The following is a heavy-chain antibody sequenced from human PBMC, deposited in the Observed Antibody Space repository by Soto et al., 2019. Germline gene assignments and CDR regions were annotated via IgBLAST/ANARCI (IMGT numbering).Heavy chain of an antibody. D-gene: IGHD3-10*01. CDR2: INPNSGGT. Sequence: QVQLVQSGAEVKKPGASVKVSCKASGYTFTGYYMHWVRQAPGQGLEWMGWINPNSGGTNYAQKFQGWVTMTRDTSISKADMELSRLRSDDTAVYYCARVSHYYGSGSYRFDYWGQGTLVTVSS. CDR1: GYTFTGYY. J-gene: IGHJ4*02. CDR3: ARVSHYYGSGSYRFDY. V-gene: IGHV1-2*04.